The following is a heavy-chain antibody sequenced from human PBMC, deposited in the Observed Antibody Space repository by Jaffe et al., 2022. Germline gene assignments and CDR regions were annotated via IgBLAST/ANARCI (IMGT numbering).Heavy chain of an antibody. CDR1: GGSISSGSYY. CDR3: ARKGGDGYNDFDY. Sequence: QVQLQESGPGLVKPSQTLSLTCTVSGGSISSGSYYWSWIRQPAGKGLEWIGRIYTSGSTNYNPSLKSRVTISVDTSKNQFSLKLSSVTAADTAVYYCARKGGDGYNDFDYWGQGTLVTVSS. V-gene: IGHV4-61*02. D-gene: IGHD5-12*01. CDR2: IYTSGST. J-gene: IGHJ4*02.